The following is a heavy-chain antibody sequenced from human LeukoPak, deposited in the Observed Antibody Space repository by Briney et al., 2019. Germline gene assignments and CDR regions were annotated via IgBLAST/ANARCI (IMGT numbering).Heavy chain of an antibody. CDR3: ARVASTVHYYYGMDV. CDR2: TILILGIA. D-gene: IGHD4-11*01. V-gene: IGHV1-69*04. Sequence: GASVKVSCKASGGTFSSYAISWVRQAPGQGLEWMGRTILILGIANYAQKFRGRVTITADKSTSTAYMELSSLRSEDTAVYYCARVASTVHYYYGMDVWGQGTTVTVSS. CDR1: GGTFSSYA. J-gene: IGHJ6*02.